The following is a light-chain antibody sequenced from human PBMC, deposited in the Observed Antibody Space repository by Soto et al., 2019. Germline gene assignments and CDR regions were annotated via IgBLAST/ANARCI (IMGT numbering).Light chain of an antibody. CDR2: EVS. J-gene: IGLJ2*01. V-gene: IGLV2-14*01. Sequence: QSVLTQPASVSGPPGQSITISCTGTSSDIGGYNYVSWYQQHPGKAPKLMIYEVSHRPSGVSDRFSGSKSGNTASLTISGLQPEDEADYYCTSKTSRTYVVFGGGTKVTVL. CDR3: TSKTSRTYVV. CDR1: SSDIGGYNY.